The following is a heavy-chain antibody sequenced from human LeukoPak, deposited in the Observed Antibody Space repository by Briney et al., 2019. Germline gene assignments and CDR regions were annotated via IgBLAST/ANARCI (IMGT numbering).Heavy chain of an antibody. Sequence: PGGSLRLSCAASGFTFRSYAMNWVRQAPGKGLEWVSGISGSGGSTYYADSVKGRFTISRDNSKNTLYLQMNSLRAEDTAVYYCARARGYSYGERLIDYWGQGTLVTVSS. CDR3: ARARGYSYGERLIDY. V-gene: IGHV3-23*01. D-gene: IGHD5-18*01. CDR1: GFTFRSYA. J-gene: IGHJ4*02. CDR2: ISGSGGST.